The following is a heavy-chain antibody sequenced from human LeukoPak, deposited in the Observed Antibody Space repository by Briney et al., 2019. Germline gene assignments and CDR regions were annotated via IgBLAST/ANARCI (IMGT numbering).Heavy chain of an antibody. V-gene: IGHV3-21*01. Sequence: GGSLRLSCAASGFTFSSYSMNWVRQAPGKGLEWVSSISSSSSYIYYADPVKGRFTISRDNAKNSLYLQMNSLRAEDTAVYYCARSSSRGWSGDYWGQGTRVTVSS. J-gene: IGHJ4*02. D-gene: IGHD6-13*01. CDR3: ARSSSRGWSGDY. CDR1: GFTFSSYS. CDR2: ISSSSSYI.